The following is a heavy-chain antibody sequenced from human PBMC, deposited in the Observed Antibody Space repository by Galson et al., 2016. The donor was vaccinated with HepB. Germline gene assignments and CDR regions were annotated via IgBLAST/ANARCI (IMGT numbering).Heavy chain of an antibody. J-gene: IGHJ4*02. CDR1: GFMFSSYG. V-gene: IGHV3-30*18. CDR2: ITDDGNKT. CDR3: AKDRIRGGRYLPFNY. D-gene: IGHD3-16*02. Sequence: SLRLSCAASGFMFSSYGMKWVRQAPDKGLEWVSVITDDGNKTNYADSVKGRFPVSRDNSRNTLYLQMNSLRVEDTAVYYCAKDRIRGGRYLPFNYWGQGTLVTVAS.